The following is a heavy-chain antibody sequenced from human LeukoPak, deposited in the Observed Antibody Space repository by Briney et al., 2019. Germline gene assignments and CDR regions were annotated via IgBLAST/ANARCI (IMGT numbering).Heavy chain of an antibody. J-gene: IGHJ3*02. V-gene: IGHV3-23*01. D-gene: IGHD3-22*01. Sequence: GGTLRLSCAASGFTFSSYGMSWVRQAPGKGLEWVSAISGSGGSTYYADSVKGRFTISRDNSKNTLYLQMNSLRAEDTAVYYCAKGTHYDSSGYYNPWDAFDIWGQGTMVTVSS. CDR1: GFTFSSYG. CDR3: AKGTHYDSSGYYNPWDAFDI. CDR2: ISGSGGST.